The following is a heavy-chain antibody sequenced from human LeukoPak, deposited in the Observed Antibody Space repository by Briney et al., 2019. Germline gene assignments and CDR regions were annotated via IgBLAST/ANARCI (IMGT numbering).Heavy chain of an antibody. CDR3: ARDRLRDYGSGSYYDY. Sequence: GGSLRLSCAASGFTFSSYEMNWVRQAPGKGLEGGSYISSSGSTIYYADSVKGRFTISRDNAKNSLYLQMNSLRAEDTAVYYCARDRLRDYGSGSYYDYWGQGTLVTVSS. J-gene: IGHJ4*02. CDR1: GFTFSSYE. V-gene: IGHV3-48*03. CDR2: ISSSGSTI. D-gene: IGHD3-10*01.